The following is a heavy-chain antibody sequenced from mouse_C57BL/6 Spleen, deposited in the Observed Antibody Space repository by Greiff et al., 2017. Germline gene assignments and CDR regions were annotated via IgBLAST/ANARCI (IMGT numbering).Heavy chain of an antibody. J-gene: IGHJ1*03. CDR3: ASHDHDGRYFDV. CDR2: IWSGGST. D-gene: IGHD2-4*01. V-gene: IGHV2-2*01. CDR1: GFSLTSYG. Sequence: QVQLKESGPGLVQPSQSLSITCTVSGFSLTSYGVHWVRQSPGKGLEWLGVIWSGGSTDYNAAFISRLSISKDNSKSQVFFKMNSLQADDTAIYYCASHDHDGRYFDVWGTGTTVTVSS.